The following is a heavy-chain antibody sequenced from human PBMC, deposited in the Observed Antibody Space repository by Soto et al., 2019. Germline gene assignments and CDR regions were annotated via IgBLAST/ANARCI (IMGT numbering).Heavy chain of an antibody. CDR3: ATDLAAAGPFDY. Sequence: QVQLVQSGAEVKKPGASVKVSCKTSGYTFTSYAISWVRQAPGQGLEWMGWISAYNGNTHYAQKLQGRVTMTTDTSPSTAYMELRSLRSADTAVYYCATDLAAAGPFDYWGQGTLVTVSS. CDR1: GYTFTSYA. D-gene: IGHD6-13*01. J-gene: IGHJ4*02. CDR2: ISAYNGNT. V-gene: IGHV1-18*01.